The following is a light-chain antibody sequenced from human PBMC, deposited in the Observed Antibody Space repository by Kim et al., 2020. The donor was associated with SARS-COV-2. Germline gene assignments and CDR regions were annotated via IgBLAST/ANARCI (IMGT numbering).Light chain of an antibody. V-gene: IGLV2-11*03. CDR1: RSDVGGYDF. CDR2: DVT. CDR3: CSYAGSYTYV. J-gene: IGLJ1*01. Sequence: QSVTISCTGTRSDVGGYDFVSWYQQHPGKAPKLMINDVTKRPSGVPDRFSASKSGNTASLTISGLQAEDEADYYCCSYAGSYTYVFGTGTKVTVL.